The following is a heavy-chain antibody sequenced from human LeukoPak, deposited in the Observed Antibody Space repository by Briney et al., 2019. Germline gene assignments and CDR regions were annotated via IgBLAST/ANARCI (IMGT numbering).Heavy chain of an antibody. J-gene: IGHJ4*02. CDR1: GVTLSSYA. CDR2: IKQDRSEK. CDR3: ARKITGNYYNDY. Sequence: GGSLRLSCAASGVTLSSYAMSWARQAPGKGLEWVANIKQDRSEKYYVDSVKGRFTISRDNAKNSLYLQMNSLRAEDTAVYYCARKITGNYYNDYWGQGTLVTVSS. D-gene: IGHD1-7*01. V-gene: IGHV3-7*01.